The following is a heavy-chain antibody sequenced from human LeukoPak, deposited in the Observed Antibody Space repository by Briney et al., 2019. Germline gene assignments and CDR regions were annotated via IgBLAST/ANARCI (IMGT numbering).Heavy chain of an antibody. Sequence: GGSLRLSCAAFGFTFTNYGISWVRQAPGKGREWVSAISGMGRNIYYTESVKGRFTISRDATKNTVYLQMNSLRDEDTAVYDCAKRHGLIDTRHFDYWGQGTLVTVSS. V-gene: IGHV3-23*01. CDR1: GFTFTNYG. D-gene: IGHD2/OR15-2a*01. J-gene: IGHJ4*02. CDR2: ISGMGRNI. CDR3: AKRHGLIDTRHFDY.